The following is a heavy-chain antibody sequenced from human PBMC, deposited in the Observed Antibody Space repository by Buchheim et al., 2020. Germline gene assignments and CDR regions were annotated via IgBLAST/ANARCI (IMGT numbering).Heavy chain of an antibody. V-gene: IGHV4-59*01. CDR3: ARGNGYNLY. CDR1: GGSISRYY. CDR2: IHYSGSN. J-gene: IGHJ4*02. Sequence: QVQLQESGPGLVKPSETLSLTCTVSGGSISRYYWSWIRQPPGKGLEWVGYIHYSGSNNFNPSLKSRVTISMHTSRHTVCLNLTSVTAADTAVYYCARGNGYNLYWGQGTL. D-gene: IGHD5-24*01.